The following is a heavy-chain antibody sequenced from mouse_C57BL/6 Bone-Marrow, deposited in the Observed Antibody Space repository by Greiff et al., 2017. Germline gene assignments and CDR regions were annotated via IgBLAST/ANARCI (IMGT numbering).Heavy chain of an antibody. CDR3: TRLTTVVGYWYFDV. J-gene: IGHJ1*03. V-gene: IGHV1-15*01. Sequence: QVQLQQSGAELVRPGASVTLSCKASGYTFTDYEMHWVKQTPVHGLEWIGAIDPETGCTAYNQKFKGKAILTADKSSSAAYMELRSLTSEDSAVYYCTRLTTVVGYWYFDVWGTGTTVTVSS. D-gene: IGHD1-1*01. CDR1: GYTFTDYE. CDR2: IDPETGCT.